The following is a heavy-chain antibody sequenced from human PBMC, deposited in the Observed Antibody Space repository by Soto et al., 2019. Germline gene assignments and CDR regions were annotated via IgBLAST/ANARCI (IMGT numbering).Heavy chain of an antibody. D-gene: IGHD1-26*01. CDR3: ASSSQDGRLLGMDV. CDR1: GYTFTSYG. Sequence: ASVKVSCKASGYTFTSYGISWVRQAPGQGLEWMGWISAYNGNTNYAQKLQGRVTMATDTSTSTAYMELRSLRSDDTAVYYCASSSQDGRLLGMDVWGQGTTVTVSS. J-gene: IGHJ6*02. CDR2: ISAYNGNT. V-gene: IGHV1-18*01.